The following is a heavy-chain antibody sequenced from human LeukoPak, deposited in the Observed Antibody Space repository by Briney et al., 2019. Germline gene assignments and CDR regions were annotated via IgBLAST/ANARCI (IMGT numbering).Heavy chain of an antibody. CDR1: GYTFTGYY. D-gene: IGHD2-2*01. CDR3: AREIPQYCSSTSCYGGRFDP. Sequence: SVKVSCKASGYTFTGYYMHWVRQAPGQGLEWMGWINPNSGGTNYAQKFQGRVTMTRDTSMSTACMELSRLRSDDTAVFYCAREIPQYCSSTSCYGGRFDPWGQGTLVTVSS. J-gene: IGHJ5*02. CDR2: INPNSGGT. V-gene: IGHV1-2*02.